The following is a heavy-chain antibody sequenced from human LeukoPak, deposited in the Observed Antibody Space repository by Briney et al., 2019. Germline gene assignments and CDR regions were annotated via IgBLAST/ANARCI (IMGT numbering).Heavy chain of an antibody. CDR1: GFTFSSYW. Sequence: PGGSLRLSCAASGFTFSSYWMSWVRQAPGKGLEWVANIKEDGSEKNYVDSVKGRFTISRDNAKNTLYLQMNSLRAEDTAVYYCARGLYGDHGGYWGQGTLVTVSS. J-gene: IGHJ4*02. CDR3: ARGLYGDHGGY. CDR2: IKEDGSEK. V-gene: IGHV3-7*01. D-gene: IGHD4-17*01.